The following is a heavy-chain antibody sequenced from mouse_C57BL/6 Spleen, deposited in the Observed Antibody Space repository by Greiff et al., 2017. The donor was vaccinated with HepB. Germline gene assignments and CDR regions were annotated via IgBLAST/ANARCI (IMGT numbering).Heavy chain of an antibody. V-gene: IGHV1-69*01. CDR2: IDPSDSYT. Sequence: VQLQQPGAELVMPGASVKLSCKASGYTFTSYWMHWVKQRPGQGLEWIGEIDPSDSYTNYNQKLKGKSTLTVDKSSSTAYMQLSSLTSEDSAVYYCARWGSGYFDYWGQGTTLTVSS. D-gene: IGHD3-1*01. CDR3: ARWGSGYFDY. CDR1: GYTFTSYW. J-gene: IGHJ2*01.